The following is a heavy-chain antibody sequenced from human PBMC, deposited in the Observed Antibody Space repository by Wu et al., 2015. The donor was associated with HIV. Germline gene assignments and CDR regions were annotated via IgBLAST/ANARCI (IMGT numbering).Heavy chain of an antibody. CDR1: GYSFNNYH. V-gene: IGHV1-8*01. CDR3: ARSVPRWKDQYTRGGMDV. CDR2: MNPSNGRT. Sequence: QVQLEQSGAEVKKPGASVKVSCRASGYSFNNYHINWVRQAPGQGLEWMGWMNPSNGRTVLAQKFQGRVTMTRDTSINTAYMELSSLTSGDTAVYYCARSVPRWKDQYTRGGMDVWGQGTTVTVFS. D-gene: IGHD1-1*01. J-gene: IGHJ6*02.